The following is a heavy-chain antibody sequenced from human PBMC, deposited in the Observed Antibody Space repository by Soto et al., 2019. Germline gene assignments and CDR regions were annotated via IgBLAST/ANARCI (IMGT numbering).Heavy chain of an antibody. CDR1: GDSISTNKW. V-gene: IGHV4-4*02. CDR2: VYHNGLT. D-gene: IGHD6-19*01. Sequence: SETLSLTCAVSGDSISTNKWWSWVRQPPGKVLEWIGEVYHNGLTNYNASLKSRVTMSVDTSKNQFSLKLTSVTAADTAIYYCARDVAVPGESDRFDYWGQGTLVTVSS. J-gene: IGHJ4*02. CDR3: ARDVAVPGESDRFDY.